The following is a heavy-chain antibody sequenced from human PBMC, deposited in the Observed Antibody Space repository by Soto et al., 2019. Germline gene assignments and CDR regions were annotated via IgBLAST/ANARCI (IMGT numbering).Heavy chain of an antibody. CDR3: GREDWHRVDS. CDR2: ISGGASDK. J-gene: IGHJ4*02. CDR1: GFMFSAYW. D-gene: IGHD2-21*01. V-gene: IGHV3-7*01. Sequence: EVQLVESGGRLVQPGGSLRLSCAASGFMFSAYWMSWVRQDPGKGLEWVATISGGASDKFYVDSVKGRFTISRDDSKNTLYLQMNSLRDEDTAVLYCGREDWHRVDSWGQGTLVTVSS.